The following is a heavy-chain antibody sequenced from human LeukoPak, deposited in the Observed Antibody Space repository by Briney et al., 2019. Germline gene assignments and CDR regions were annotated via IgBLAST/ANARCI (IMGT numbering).Heavy chain of an antibody. CDR1: GYTFTSYD. CDR3: AYGSDAFDI. D-gene: IGHD3-10*01. Sequence: ASVKVSCKASGYTFTSYDINWVRQATGQGLEWMGIINPSGGSTSYAQKFQGRVTMTRDTSTSTVYMELSSLRSEDTAVYYCAYGSDAFDIWGQGTMVTVSS. V-gene: IGHV1-46*01. J-gene: IGHJ3*02. CDR2: INPSGGST.